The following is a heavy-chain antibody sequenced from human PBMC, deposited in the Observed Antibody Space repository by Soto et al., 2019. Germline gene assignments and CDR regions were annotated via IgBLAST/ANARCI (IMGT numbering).Heavy chain of an antibody. CDR1: GYTFTSYY. J-gene: IGHJ6*02. D-gene: IGHD2-15*01. Sequence: QVQLVQSGAEVKKPGASVKVSCKASGYTFTSYYMHWVRQAPGQGLEWMGIINPSGGSTSYAQKFQGRVTMTRDTSTSTVYMELSSLRSEDTAVYYCARGPPGYCSGGSCYGANYYYGMDVWGQGTTVTVSS. V-gene: IGHV1-46*03. CDR2: INPSGGST. CDR3: ARGPPGYCSGGSCYGANYYYGMDV.